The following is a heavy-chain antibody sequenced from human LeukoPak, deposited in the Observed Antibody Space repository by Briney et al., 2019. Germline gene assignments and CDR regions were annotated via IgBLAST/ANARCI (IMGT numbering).Heavy chain of an antibody. V-gene: IGHV4-59*08. D-gene: IGHD5-12*01. Sequence: PSETLSLTCTVSGGSISSYYWSWIRQPPGKGLEWIGYIYYSGSTNYNPSLKSRVTISVDTSKNQFSLKLSSVTAADTAVYYCATSHSGYDLYWDYWGQGTLVTVSS. J-gene: IGHJ4*02. CDR1: GGSISSYY. CDR2: IYYSGST. CDR3: ATSHSGYDLYWDY.